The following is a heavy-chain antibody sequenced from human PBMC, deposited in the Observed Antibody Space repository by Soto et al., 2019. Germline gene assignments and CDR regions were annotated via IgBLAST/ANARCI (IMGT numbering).Heavy chain of an antibody. J-gene: IGHJ6*02. V-gene: IGHV4-30-4*01. CDR2: IFYSGTT. CDR1: GDSISSADYY. CDR3: ARDLWVEPELYYYGMDV. D-gene: IGHD1-1*01. Sequence: SETLSLTCTVSGDSISSADYYWSWIRQTPGKGLEWIGHIFYSGTTCYNPSLKSRLTISVDTSKNHFSLRLTSVTAADTAVYYCARDLWVEPELYYYGMDVWGQGTTVTVSS.